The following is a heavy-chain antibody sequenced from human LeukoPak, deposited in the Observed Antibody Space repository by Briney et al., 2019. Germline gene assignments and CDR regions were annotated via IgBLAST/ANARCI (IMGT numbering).Heavy chain of an antibody. Sequence: GESLRLSCTASGFTFSVCDMNWFRQAPGKGLQWVSSISYMGDHRYYADSAKGRFTISRDNAKNSLYLQMDNLRADGTAVYYCGKAFPPLRVAAAGDYWGQGTLVTVSS. CDR3: GKAFPPLRVAAAGDY. D-gene: IGHD6-25*01. CDR2: ISYMGDHR. V-gene: IGHV3-21*06. CDR1: GFTFSVCD. J-gene: IGHJ4*02.